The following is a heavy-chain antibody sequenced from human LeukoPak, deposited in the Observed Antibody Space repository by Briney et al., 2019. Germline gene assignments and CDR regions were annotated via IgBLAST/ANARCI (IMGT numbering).Heavy chain of an antibody. Sequence: GGSLRLSCAASGFTFSSYWMHWVRQAPGKGLVWVSRINSDGSTTSYVDSVKGRFTISRDNAKNTLFLQMNSLTAEDTAVYYCARDYAVGTPFDSWGQGTLVTVSS. V-gene: IGHV3-74*01. D-gene: IGHD4-23*01. CDR1: GFTFSSYW. CDR2: INSDGSTT. CDR3: ARDYAVGTPFDS. J-gene: IGHJ4*02.